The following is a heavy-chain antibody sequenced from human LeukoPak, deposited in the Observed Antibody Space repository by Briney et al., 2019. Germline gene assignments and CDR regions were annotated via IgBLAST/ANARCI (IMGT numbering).Heavy chain of an antibody. Sequence: ASVKVSCKASGYTFAGYYMHWVRQAPGQGLEWMGWINPNSGGTYYAQKFQGRVTMTRDTSISTAYMELSRLRSDDTAVYYCASSRYFDWLLVPWGQGTLVTVSS. CDR3: ASSRYFDWLLVP. D-gene: IGHD3-9*01. CDR1: GYTFAGYY. CDR2: INPNSGGT. V-gene: IGHV1-2*02. J-gene: IGHJ5*02.